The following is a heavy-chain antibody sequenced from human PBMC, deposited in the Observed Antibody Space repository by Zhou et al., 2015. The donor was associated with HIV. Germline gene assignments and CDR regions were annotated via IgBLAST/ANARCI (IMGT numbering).Heavy chain of an antibody. CDR1: GFTFSSYS. CDR3: ARDLGVVPAARFDY. D-gene: IGHD2-2*01. Sequence: EVQLVESGGGLVQPGGSLRLSCAASGFTFSSYSMNWVRQAPGKGLEWVSYIGTSGTTIYYADSVQGRFTISRDNAKNSLYLQMNSLRDEDTAVYYCARDLGVVPAARFDYWGQGTLVTVSS. V-gene: IGHV3-48*02. J-gene: IGHJ4*02. CDR2: IGTSGTTI.